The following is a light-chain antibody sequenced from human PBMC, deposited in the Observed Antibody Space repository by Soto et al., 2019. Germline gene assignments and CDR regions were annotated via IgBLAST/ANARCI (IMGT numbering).Light chain of an antibody. V-gene: IGLV2-14*01. J-gene: IGLJ1*01. CDR1: SRDVAGYNS. CDR2: EVV. Sequence: QSALTQPASASGSPGQSITISCTGTSRDVAGYNSVSWYQHHPGKAPKLLIYEVVHPPSGVSNRFSGSKSGNTASLTIAGLQAEDEGDYFCGSYTVSNLVFGPGTKVTVL. CDR3: GSYTVSNLV.